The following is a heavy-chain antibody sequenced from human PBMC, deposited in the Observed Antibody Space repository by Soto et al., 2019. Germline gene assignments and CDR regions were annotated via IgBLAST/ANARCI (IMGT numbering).Heavy chain of an antibody. J-gene: IGHJ6*02. Sequence: SVKVSFKASGGTLSSYAIRWVRQAPGQGLEWMGGIIPIFGTANYAQKFQGRVTSTADESTSTAYMELSSLRYEDTAVYYCARDVYYDLSTGPTPDYYCGMDVWGQGTTVTVSS. CDR2: IIPIFGTA. V-gene: IGHV1-69*13. CDR1: GGTLSSYA. CDR3: ARDVYYDLSTGPTPDYYCGMDV. D-gene: IGHD3-9*01.